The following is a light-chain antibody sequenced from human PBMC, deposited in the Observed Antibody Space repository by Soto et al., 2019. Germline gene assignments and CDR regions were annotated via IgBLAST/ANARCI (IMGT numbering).Light chain of an antibody. CDR2: EVN. CDR3: SSYTSRFTFV. V-gene: IGLV2-14*01. CDR1: SSDVGSYTY. Sequence: QSALTQPASVSGSPRQSITISCTGASSDVGSYTYVSWYQQHPGKAPKLMIYEVNNRPSGVSNRFSGSKSGNTASLTISGLQAEDEADYYCSSYTSRFTFVFGTGTKVTVL. J-gene: IGLJ1*01.